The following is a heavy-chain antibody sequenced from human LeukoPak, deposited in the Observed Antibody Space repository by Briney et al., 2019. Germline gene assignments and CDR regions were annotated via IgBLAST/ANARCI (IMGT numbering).Heavy chain of an antibody. V-gene: IGHV1-46*01. CDR2: INPGSGGT. Sequence: ASVKVSCKASGYTFTTYHIHWVRQAPGQGLEWMGIINPGSGGTTYAQKFQGRVTMTRDTSTSTLYMELSSLRSEDTAVYYCARVVVRGVYYMDVWGKGTTVTVSS. CDR1: GYTFTTYH. CDR3: ARVVVRGVYYMDV. D-gene: IGHD3-10*01. J-gene: IGHJ6*03.